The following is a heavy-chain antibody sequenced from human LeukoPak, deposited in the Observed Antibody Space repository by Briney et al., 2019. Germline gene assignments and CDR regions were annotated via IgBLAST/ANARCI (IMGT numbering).Heavy chain of an antibody. CDR3: ARLGITMVQGVIITESYYYYGMDV. J-gene: IGHJ6*02. CDR2: IYPGDSDT. CDR1: GYSFTSYW. V-gene: IGHV5-51*01. Sequence: GESLKISCKGSGYSFTSYWIGWVRQMPGKGLEWMGIIYPGDSDTRYSPSFQGQVTISADKSISTAYLQWGSLKASDTAMYYCARLGITMVQGVIITESYYYYGMDVWGQGTTVTVSS. D-gene: IGHD3-10*01.